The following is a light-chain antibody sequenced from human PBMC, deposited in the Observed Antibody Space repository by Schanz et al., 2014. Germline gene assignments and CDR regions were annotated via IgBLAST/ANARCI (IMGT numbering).Light chain of an antibody. Sequence: EIVLTQSPGTLSLSPGERATLSCRASQSVSSSYLAWYQQKPGQAPRLLIYGASSRATDIPDRISGSGSGTDFTLTISRLEPEDFAMYYCQQYGSSFWTFGQGTKVEI. J-gene: IGKJ1*01. V-gene: IGKV3-20*01. CDR3: QQYGSSFWT. CDR2: GAS. CDR1: QSVSSSY.